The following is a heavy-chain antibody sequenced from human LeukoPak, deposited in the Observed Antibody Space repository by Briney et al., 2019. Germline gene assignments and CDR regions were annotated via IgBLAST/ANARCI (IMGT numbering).Heavy chain of an antibody. D-gene: IGHD3-10*01. CDR3: ASATYYYGSGLDY. J-gene: IGHJ4*02. CDR2: MNPNSGNT. CDR1: GYTFTSYD. Sequence: ASVKVSCTASGYTFTSYDINWVRQATGQGLEWMGWMNPNSGNTGYAQKFQGRVTMTRNTSISTAYMELSSLRSEDTAVYYCASATYYYGSGLDYWGQGTLVTVSS. V-gene: IGHV1-8*01.